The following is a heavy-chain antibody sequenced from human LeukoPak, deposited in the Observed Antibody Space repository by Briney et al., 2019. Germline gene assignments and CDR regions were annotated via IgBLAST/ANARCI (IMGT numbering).Heavy chain of an antibody. D-gene: IGHD3-3*01. V-gene: IGHV4-61*01. CDR2: IYNGVNT. CDR3: ARDRRSGYYNDYYYYYGMDV. J-gene: IGHJ6*02. CDR1: GASVSSASY. Sequence: SETLSLTCTVSGASVSSASYWTWIRQPPGKGVEWIAHIYNGVNTNYNPSLKSRVTISVDTSKNQFSLKLSSVTAADTAVYYCARDRRSGYYNDYYYYYGMDVWGQGTTVTVSS.